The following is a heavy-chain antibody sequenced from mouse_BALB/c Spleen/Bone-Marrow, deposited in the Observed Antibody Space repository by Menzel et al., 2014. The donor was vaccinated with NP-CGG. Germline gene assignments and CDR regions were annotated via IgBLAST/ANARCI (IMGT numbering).Heavy chain of an antibody. V-gene: IGHV14-3*02. D-gene: IGHD2-1*01. CDR2: IDPANGNT. J-gene: IGHJ4*01. Sequence: VQLQQPGAELVKPGASVKLSCIASGFNIKDTYMHWVKQRPEQGLEWIGRIDPANGNTKYDPKFQGKATITADTSSNTAYLQLSSLTSEDTAVYYCARYGNYCYAMDYWGQGTSVTVSS. CDR3: ARYGNYCYAMDY. CDR1: GFNIKDTY.